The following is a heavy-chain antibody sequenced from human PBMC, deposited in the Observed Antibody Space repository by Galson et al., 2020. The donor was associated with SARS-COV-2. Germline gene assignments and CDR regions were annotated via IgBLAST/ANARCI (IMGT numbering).Heavy chain of an antibody. V-gene: IGHV4-39*07. Sequence: SETLSLTCTVSSASTSSTSYYWGWISQPPGKGLEWIGSVYYSGSTYYNPSLKSRVAVSVDTSKSQISLKVRSVTAADTAVYFCARSRLAPGFDYWGQGTLVTVSS. CDR2: VYYSGST. J-gene: IGHJ4*02. D-gene: IGHD5-12*01. CDR1: SASTSSTSYY. CDR3: ARSRLAPGFDY.